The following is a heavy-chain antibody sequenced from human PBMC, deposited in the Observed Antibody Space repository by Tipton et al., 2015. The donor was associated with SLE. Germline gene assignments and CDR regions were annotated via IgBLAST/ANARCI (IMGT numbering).Heavy chain of an antibody. J-gene: IGHJ3*02. D-gene: IGHD2-15*01. CDR2: IYYSGST. V-gene: IGHV4-59*01. CDR1: GGSISSYY. Sequence: LVQPTETLSLTCTVSGGSISSYYWSWIRQPPGRGLEWIGYIYYSGSTNYNPSLKSRVTISVDTSKNQFSLKLSSVTAADTAVYYCARAEGSWDAFDIWGQGTMVTVSS. CDR3: ARAEGSWDAFDI.